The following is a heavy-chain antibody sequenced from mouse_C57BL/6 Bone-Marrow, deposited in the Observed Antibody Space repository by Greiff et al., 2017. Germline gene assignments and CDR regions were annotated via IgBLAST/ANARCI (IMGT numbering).Heavy chain of an antibody. V-gene: IGHV1-76*01. CDR1: GYTFTDYY. Sequence: QVQLQQSGAELVRPGASVKLSCKASGYTFTDYYINWVKQRPGQGLEWIARIYPGSGNTYYNEKFKGKATLTAEKSSSTAYMQLSRLTSEDYAGYFCARGDYGRLLRDYWGQGTSVTVSS. D-gene: IGHD2-4*01. CDR3: ARGDYGRLLRDY. CDR2: IYPGSGNT. J-gene: IGHJ4*01.